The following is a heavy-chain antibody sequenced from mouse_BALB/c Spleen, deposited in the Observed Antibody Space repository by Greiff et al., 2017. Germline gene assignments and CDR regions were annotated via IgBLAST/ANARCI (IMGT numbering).Heavy chain of an antibody. D-gene: IGHD3-1*01. CDR3: TRSGGFDY. Sequence: VQLQQSGAELAKPGASVKMSCKASGYTFTSYWMHWVKQRPGQGLEWIGYINPSTGYTEYNQKFKGKATLTADKSSSTAYMELRSLTSEDSAVYYCTRSGGFDYWGQGTTLTVSS. CDR1: GYTFTSYW. V-gene: IGHV1-7*01. J-gene: IGHJ2*01. CDR2: INPSTGYT.